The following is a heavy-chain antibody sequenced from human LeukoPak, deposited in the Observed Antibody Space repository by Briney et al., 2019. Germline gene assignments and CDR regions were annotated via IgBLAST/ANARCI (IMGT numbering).Heavy chain of an antibody. Sequence: PSETLSLTCTVSGGSISSYYWSWIRQPPGKGLEWIGYIYYSGSTNYNPSLKSRVTKSVDTSKNQFSLKLSSVPAADTAVYYCARDGATTGAFDIWGEGTMVTVSS. CDR2: IYYSGST. D-gene: IGHD5-24*01. CDR1: GGSISSYY. V-gene: IGHV4-59*01. CDR3: ARDGATTGAFDI. J-gene: IGHJ3*02.